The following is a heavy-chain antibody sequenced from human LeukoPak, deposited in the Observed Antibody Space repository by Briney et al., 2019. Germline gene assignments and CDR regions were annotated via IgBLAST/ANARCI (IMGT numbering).Heavy chain of an antibody. CDR2: ISGSGSGDST. J-gene: IGHJ3*02. V-gene: IGHV3-23*01. Sequence: GGSLRLSCAASGFTFSSYAMNWVRQAPGKGLEWVSAISGSGSGDSTYYADSVKGRFTISRDNSKNTLYLQMNSLRAEDTAVYYCAKPQGFHIKVHAFDIWGQGTMVTVSS. CDR3: AKPQGFHIKVHAFDI. CDR1: GFTFSSYA. D-gene: IGHD2-15*01.